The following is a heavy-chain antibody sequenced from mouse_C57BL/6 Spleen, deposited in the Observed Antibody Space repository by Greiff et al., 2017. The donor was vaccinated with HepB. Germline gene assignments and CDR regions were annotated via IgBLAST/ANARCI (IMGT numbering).Heavy chain of an antibody. CDR1: GYTFTDYY. CDR3: ARYCCGSSPFAY. J-gene: IGHJ3*01. D-gene: IGHD1-1*01. V-gene: IGHV1-26*01. Sequence: VQLQQSGPELVKPGASVKISCKASGYTFTDYYMNWVKQRHGKSLEWIGDINPNNGGTSYNQKFKGKATLTVDKSSSTAYMELRSLTSEDSAVYYCARYCCGSSPFAYWGQGTLVTVSA. CDR2: INPNNGGT.